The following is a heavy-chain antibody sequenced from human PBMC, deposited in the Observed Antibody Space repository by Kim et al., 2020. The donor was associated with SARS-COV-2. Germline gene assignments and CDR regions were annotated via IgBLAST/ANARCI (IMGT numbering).Heavy chain of an antibody. CDR2: IYYSGST. J-gene: IGHJ6*02. CDR1: GGSISSYY. V-gene: IGHV4-59*13. D-gene: IGHD3-10*01. Sequence: SETLSLTCTVSGGSISSYYWSWIRQPPGKGLEWIGNIYYSGSTNSNPSLKSRVTISVDTSKNQFSLKLSSVTAADTAVYYCAREMPGGWFGESNYYYYGMDVWGQGTTVTVSS. CDR3: AREMPGGWFGESNYYYYGMDV.